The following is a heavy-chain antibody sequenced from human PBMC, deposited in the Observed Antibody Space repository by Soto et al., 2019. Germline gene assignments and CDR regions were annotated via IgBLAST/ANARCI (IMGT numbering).Heavy chain of an antibody. CDR1: GGSISSGGYY. V-gene: IGHV4-31*03. J-gene: IGHJ4*02. Sequence: QVQLQESGPGLVKPSQTLSLTCTVSGGSISSGGYYWSWIRQHPGKGLEWIGYIYYSGSTYYNPSLKSRVTISVDTSKTQFSLKLSSVTAAATAVYYCARVNWEYGGNSGPLFDYWGQGTLVTVSS. CDR2: IYYSGST. D-gene: IGHD2-21*02. CDR3: ARVNWEYGGNSGPLFDY.